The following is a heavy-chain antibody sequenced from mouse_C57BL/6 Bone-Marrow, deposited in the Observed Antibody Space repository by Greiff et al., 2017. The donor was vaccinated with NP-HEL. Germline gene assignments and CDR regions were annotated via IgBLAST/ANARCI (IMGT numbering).Heavy chain of an antibody. CDR3: ARAGFAMDY. CDR2: FYPGSGSI. CDR1: GYTFTEYT. V-gene: IGHV1-62-2*01. D-gene: IGHD4-1*01. Sequence: QVQLQQSGAELVKPGASVKLSCKASGYTFTEYTIHWVKQRSGQGLEWIGWFYPGSGSIKYNEKFKGKATLTADKSSSTAYMQFSSLTSEDSAIYYCARAGFAMDYWGQGTSVTVSS. J-gene: IGHJ4*01.